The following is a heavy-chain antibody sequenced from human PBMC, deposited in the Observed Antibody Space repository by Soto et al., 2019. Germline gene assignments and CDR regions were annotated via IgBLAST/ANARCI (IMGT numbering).Heavy chain of an antibody. Sequence: PSETLSLTCTVSGGSISSGDYYWSWIRQPPGKGLEWIGYIYYSGSTYYNPSLKSRVTISVDTSKNQFSLKLSSVTAADTAVYYCARDNRVATHIFFRILHWFDPWGQGTLVPVYS. V-gene: IGHV4-30-4*01. D-gene: IGHD5-12*01. CDR1: GGSISSGDYY. J-gene: IGHJ5*02. CDR2: IYYSGST. CDR3: ARDNRVATHIFFRILHWFDP.